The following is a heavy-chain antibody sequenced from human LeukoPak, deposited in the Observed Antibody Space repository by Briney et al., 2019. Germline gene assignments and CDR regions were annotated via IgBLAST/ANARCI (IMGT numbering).Heavy chain of an antibody. CDR1: GDSVFSNSAA. D-gene: IGHD2-2*01. V-gene: IGHV6-1*01. Sequence: SQTLSLTCVISGDSVFSNSAAWNCIRQSPSRGLEWLGRTYYRSTWYNDYAVSVRGRITVNPDTSKNQFSLHLNSVTPEDTAVYYCARRLTQYDCFDPWGQGILVTVSS. CDR3: ARRLTQYDCFDP. J-gene: IGHJ5*02. CDR2: TYYRSTWYN.